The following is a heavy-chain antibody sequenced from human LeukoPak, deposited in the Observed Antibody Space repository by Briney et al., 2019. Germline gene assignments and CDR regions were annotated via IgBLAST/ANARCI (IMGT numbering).Heavy chain of an antibody. V-gene: IGHV4-39*07. Sequence: PSETLSLTCTVSGGSISSSSYYWGWIRQPPGKGLEWIGSIYYSGSTYYNPSLKSRVTISVDTSKNQFSLKLSSVTAADTAVYYCARDPLPLGHNWFDPWGQGTLVTVSS. CDR1: GGSISSSSYY. CDR3: ARDPLPLGHNWFDP. CDR2: IYYSGST. J-gene: IGHJ5*02.